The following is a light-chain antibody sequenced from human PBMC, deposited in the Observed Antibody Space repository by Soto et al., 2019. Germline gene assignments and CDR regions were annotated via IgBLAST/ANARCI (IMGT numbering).Light chain of an antibody. CDR3: HQHDASPRT. V-gene: IGKV3-20*01. CDR1: QSVGSRY. Sequence: DPLSRRTSQSVGSRYLAWYQQKPGQAPRLLIYGASSRATGISDRFSVSGSGTDFTLTISRLDAEDSAVSNCHQHDASPRTVGGGTKVDIK. CDR2: GAS. J-gene: IGKJ4*01.